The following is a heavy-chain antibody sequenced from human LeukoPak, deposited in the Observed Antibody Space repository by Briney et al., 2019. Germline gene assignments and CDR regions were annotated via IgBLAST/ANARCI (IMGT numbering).Heavy chain of an antibody. J-gene: IGHJ4*02. CDR2: MNPNSGKT. D-gene: IGHD2-2*01. CDR1: GYTFTGYY. Sequence: ASVKVSCKASGYTFTGYYIHWVRQATGQGLEWMGWMNPNSGKTGYAQKFQGRVTITRNTSISTAYMELSSLRSEDTAVYYCARGGLRCSSTSCRGEGADYWGQGTLVTVSS. V-gene: IGHV1-8*03. CDR3: ARGGLRCSSTSCRGEGADY.